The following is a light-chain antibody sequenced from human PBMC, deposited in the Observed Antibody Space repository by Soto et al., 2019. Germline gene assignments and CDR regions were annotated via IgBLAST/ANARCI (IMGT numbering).Light chain of an antibody. CDR1: SSDIGGYNY. CDR2: EVS. Sequence: QSVLTQPPSASGSFGQSVTISCTGTSSDIGGYNYVSWYQQHPGKAPKLMIYEVSERPSGVPDRFSGSKSGNTASLTVSGLQADDEADYYCSSYSGTNYHHVFGPGTKVPDL. CDR3: SSYSGTNYHHV. J-gene: IGLJ1*01. V-gene: IGLV2-8*01.